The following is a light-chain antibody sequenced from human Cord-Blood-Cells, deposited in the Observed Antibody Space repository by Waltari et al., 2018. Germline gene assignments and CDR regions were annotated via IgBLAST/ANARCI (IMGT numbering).Light chain of an antibody. CDR3: QQSYSTPIT. CDR2: AAS. V-gene: IGKV1-39*01. CDR1: QSISSY. Sequence: DIQMTQSPSSLSASVGDRVTITGRASQSISSYLNWYQQKPGKAPKLLIYAASSLQSGVPSRFSVIGSGTDFTLTISSLQPEDFATYYCQQSYSTPITFGQGTRLEIK. J-gene: IGKJ5*01.